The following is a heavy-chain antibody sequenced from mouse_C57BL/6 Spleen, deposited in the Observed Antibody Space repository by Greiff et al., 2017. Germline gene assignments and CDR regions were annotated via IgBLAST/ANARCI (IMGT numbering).Heavy chain of an antibody. CDR2: ISYSGST. CDR1: GYSITSGYD. CDR3: ARGGDYSNWFAY. J-gene: IGHJ3*01. Sequence: VQLQQSGPGMVKPSQSLSLTCTVTGYSITSGYDWHWIRHFPGNKLEWMGYISYSGSTNYNPSLKSRISITHDTSKNHFFLKLNSVTTEDTATYYCARGGDYSNWFAYWGQGTLVTVSA. D-gene: IGHD2-5*01. V-gene: IGHV3-1*01.